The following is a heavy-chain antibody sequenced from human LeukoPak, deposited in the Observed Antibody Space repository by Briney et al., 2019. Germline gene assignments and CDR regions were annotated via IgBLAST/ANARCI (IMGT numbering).Heavy chain of an antibody. Sequence: GGSLRLSCAASGFTFSSYAMSWVRQAPGKGLEWVSYISSSGSTIYYADSVKGRFTISRDNSKNTLYLQMNSLRAEDTAVYYCAKDRRAVNSYGDYWGQGTLVTVSS. CDR2: ISSSGSTI. CDR1: GFTFSSYA. J-gene: IGHJ4*02. CDR3: AKDRRAVNSYGDY. V-gene: IGHV3-23*01. D-gene: IGHD5-18*01.